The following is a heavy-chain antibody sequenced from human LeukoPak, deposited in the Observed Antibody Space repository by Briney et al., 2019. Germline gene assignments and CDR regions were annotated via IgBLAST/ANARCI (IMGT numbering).Heavy chain of an antibody. CDR3: ARNKFEKRGIDAFDI. CDR2: IHYSGST. V-gene: IGHV4-59*01. CDR1: GGSISSYH. D-gene: IGHD3-16*01. J-gene: IGHJ3*02. Sequence: SETLSLTCTVSGGSISSYHWGWIRQPPGKGLEWIGYIHYSGSTNYNPSLKSRVTISVDTSKNQFSLKLSSVTAADTAVYYCARNKFEKRGIDAFDIWGQGTMVTVSS.